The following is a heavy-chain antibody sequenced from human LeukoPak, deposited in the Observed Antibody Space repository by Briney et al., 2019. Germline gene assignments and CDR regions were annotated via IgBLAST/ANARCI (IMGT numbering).Heavy chain of an antibody. J-gene: IGHJ4*02. Sequence: GESLKISCKASGYTFTHQWIGWVRQKSGSGLEWMGIIHPRDSDTRYSPSFQGHVSISADTSINTAYLEWSRLEASDTAIYYCARHSDVIGAIWGQGTLVTVSS. CDR1: GYTFTHQW. D-gene: IGHD3-10*01. CDR2: IHPRDSDT. V-gene: IGHV5-51*01. CDR3: ARHSDVIGAI.